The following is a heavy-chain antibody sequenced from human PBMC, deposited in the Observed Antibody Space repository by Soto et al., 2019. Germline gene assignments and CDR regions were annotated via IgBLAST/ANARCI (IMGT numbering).Heavy chain of an antibody. D-gene: IGHD2-2*01. CDR2: ISGSGDKT. J-gene: IGHJ5*02. CDR3: AKDYASPWYWYFDP. CDR1: GSSFSNFA. Sequence: GGSLRLSCAASGSSFSNFAMSWVRQAPGTGLEWVSSISGSGDKTYYLDSVKGRFTISRDNSKNTLYLHMNSLGAEDTAVYFCAKDYASPWYWYFDPWGQGTLVTVS. V-gene: IGHV3-23*01.